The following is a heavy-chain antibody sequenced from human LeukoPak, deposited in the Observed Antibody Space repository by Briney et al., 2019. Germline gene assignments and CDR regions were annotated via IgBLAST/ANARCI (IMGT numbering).Heavy chain of an antibody. CDR1: GFTFHNNG. CDR3: AIDSRPSVTTFRSRWTDS. CDR2: ISGSSRST. V-gene: IGHV3-23*01. D-gene: IGHD4-11*01. Sequence: PGGSLRLSCAASGFTFHNNGMSWVRQAPGKGLEWVSAISGSSRSTYHAESVKGRFTISRDNSKNTLFLQMNSLRAEDTAVYYCAIDSRPSVTTFRSRWTDSWGQGTLVTVSS. J-gene: IGHJ4*02.